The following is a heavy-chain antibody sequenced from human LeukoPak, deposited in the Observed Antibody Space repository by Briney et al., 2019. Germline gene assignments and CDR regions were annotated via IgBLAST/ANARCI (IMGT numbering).Heavy chain of an antibody. CDR3: ARNRGYSYGSRDY. Sequence: GGSLRLSCAASAFTFSIYSMNWVRQAAGKGLEWVSSIISSSSYIYYADSVKGRFNISRDNDKHSLYLQMNSLRADDTAVYYCARNRGYSYGSRDYWGQGTLVTVSS. D-gene: IGHD5-18*01. CDR1: AFTFSIYS. CDR2: IISSSSYI. J-gene: IGHJ4*02. V-gene: IGHV3-21*04.